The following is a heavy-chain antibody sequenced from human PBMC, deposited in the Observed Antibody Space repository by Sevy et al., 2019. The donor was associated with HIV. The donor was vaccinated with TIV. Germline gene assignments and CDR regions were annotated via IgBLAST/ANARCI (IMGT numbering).Heavy chain of an antibody. Sequence: GGSLRLSCVVSGFILSSYALSWVRQAPGKGLEWVSVISGSGDTTYYADSVKGRFTISRDNSKNTVYLQINSLRAEDTAVYYCAKDRRYGDIGLFDYWGQGSLVTVSS. V-gene: IGHV3-23*01. CDR1: GFILSSYA. J-gene: IGHJ4*02. D-gene: IGHD4-17*01. CDR2: ISGSGDTT. CDR3: AKDRRYGDIGLFDY.